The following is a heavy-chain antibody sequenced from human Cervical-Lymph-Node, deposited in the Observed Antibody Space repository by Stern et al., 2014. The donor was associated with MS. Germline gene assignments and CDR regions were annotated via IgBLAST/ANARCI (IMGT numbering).Heavy chain of an antibody. CDR3: ASPPPFDF. Sequence: VQLVESGGGVVQPGRSLRLSCAVSGFSFSSYAMHWVRQAPGKGLEWVAVISSNGRNKFYADSVKGRFTISRDNSDNTLYFQMNSLRTEDTALYYCASPPPFDFWGQGTLVSVSS. CDR1: GFSFSSYA. V-gene: IGHV3-30*14. J-gene: IGHJ4*02. CDR2: ISSNGRNK.